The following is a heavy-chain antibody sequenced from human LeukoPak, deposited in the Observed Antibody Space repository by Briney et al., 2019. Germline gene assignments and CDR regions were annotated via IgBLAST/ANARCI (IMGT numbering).Heavy chain of an antibody. D-gene: IGHD5-12*01. CDR2: INPNSGGT. J-gene: IGHJ4*02. Sequence: ASVKVSCKASVYTFTGYYMHWVRQAPGQGLEWMGWINPNSGGTNYAQKFQGRVTMTRDTSISTAYMELSRLRSDDTAVYYCAREYSGYDYEGDYWGQGTLVTVSS. V-gene: IGHV1-2*02. CDR1: VYTFTGYY. CDR3: AREYSGYDYEGDY.